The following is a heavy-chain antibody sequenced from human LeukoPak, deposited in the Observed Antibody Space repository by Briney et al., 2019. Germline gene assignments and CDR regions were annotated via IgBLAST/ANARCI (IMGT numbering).Heavy chain of an antibody. V-gene: IGHV4-39*07. D-gene: IGHD3-9*01. CDR1: GGSISSSRDY. CDR3: ARGTLRYFDKG. CDR2: IYYSGNT. J-gene: IGHJ4*02. Sequence: AETLSLTCTVSGGSISSSRDYWAWIRQPPGKGLEWIANIYYSGNTYYNPSLKSRVTISVDTSKNQFSLKLSSVTAADTAVYYCARGTLRYFDKGWGQGTLVTVSS.